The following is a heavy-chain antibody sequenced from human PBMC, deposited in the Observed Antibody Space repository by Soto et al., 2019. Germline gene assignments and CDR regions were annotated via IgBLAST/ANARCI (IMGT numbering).Heavy chain of an antibody. CDR3: ASIGYCSSTSCYNVNY. CDR1: GFTFSSYS. D-gene: IGHD2-2*02. J-gene: IGHJ4*02. CDR2: ISSSSSTI. Sequence: GSLRLSCAASGFTFSSYSMNWVRQAPGKGLEWGSYISSSSSTIYYADSVKGRFTISRDNAKNSLYLQMNSLRAEDTAVYYCASIGYCSSTSCYNVNYWGQGT. V-gene: IGHV3-48*01.